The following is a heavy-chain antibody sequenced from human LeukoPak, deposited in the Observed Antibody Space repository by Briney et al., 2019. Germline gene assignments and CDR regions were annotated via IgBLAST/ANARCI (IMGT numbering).Heavy chain of an antibody. V-gene: IGHV3-33*01. Sequence: GGSLRLSCAASGFTFSSYGMHWVRQAPGQGLEWGAVIWYDGSNKYYADSVKGRFTISRDNSKNTLYLQMNSLRAEDTAVYYCARDRGGSYLYYYNYGMDVWGQGTTVTVSS. CDR2: IWYDGSNK. J-gene: IGHJ6*02. CDR1: GFTFSSYG. D-gene: IGHD1-26*01. CDR3: ARDRGGSYLYYYNYGMDV.